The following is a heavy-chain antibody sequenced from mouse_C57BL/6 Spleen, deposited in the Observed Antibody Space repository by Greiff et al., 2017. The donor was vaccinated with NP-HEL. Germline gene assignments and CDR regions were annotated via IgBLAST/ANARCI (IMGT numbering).Heavy chain of an antibody. J-gene: IGHJ2*01. D-gene: IGHD1-1*01. CDR3: ARPYGSSSYYFDY. CDR2: IDPSASYT. Sequence: QVQLQQPGAELVMPGASVKLSCKASGYTFTSYWMHWVKQRPGQGLEWIGEIDPSASYTNYNQKFKGKSTLTVDKSSSTAYMQLLSLTSEDSAVYDCARPYGSSSYYFDYWGQGTTLTVSS. V-gene: IGHV1-69*01. CDR1: GYTFTSYW.